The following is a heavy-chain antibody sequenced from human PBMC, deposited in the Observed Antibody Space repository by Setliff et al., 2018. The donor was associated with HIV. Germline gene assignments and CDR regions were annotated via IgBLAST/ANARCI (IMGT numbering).Heavy chain of an antibody. D-gene: IGHD6-13*01. CDR1: DDPISSYY. CDR2: LYVSGDT. J-gene: IGHJ6*02. V-gene: IGHV4-4*07. Sequence: PSETLSLTCYVTDDPISSYYWSWVRQPAGKGLEWIGRLYVSGDTNYNPSLKSRVTMSLDTSKKQFSLKVRSVTAADAAVYFCARVVWTAAAGTLDYHYYGLDVWGQGTTVTVSS. CDR3: ARVVWTAAAGTLDYHYYGLDV.